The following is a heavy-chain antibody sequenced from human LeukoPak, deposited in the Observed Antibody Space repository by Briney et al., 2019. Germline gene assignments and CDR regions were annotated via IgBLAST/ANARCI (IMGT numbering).Heavy chain of an antibody. V-gene: IGHV3-30*18. D-gene: IGHD5-18*01. J-gene: IGHJ4*02. Sequence: QTGGSLRLSCAASGFTFSSYGMHWVRQAPGKGLEWVAVISYDGSNKYYADAVKGRFTISRDNSKNTLYLQMNSLRAEDRAVYYCAKDYVDRAMAGTLDYWGQGTLVTVSS. CDR3: AKDYVDRAMAGTLDY. CDR2: ISYDGSNK. CDR1: GFTFSSYG.